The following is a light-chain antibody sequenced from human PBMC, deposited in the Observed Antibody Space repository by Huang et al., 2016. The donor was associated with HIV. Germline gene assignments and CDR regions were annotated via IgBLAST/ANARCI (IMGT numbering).Light chain of an antibody. CDR1: RSLLFASNSKNF. Sequence: DILLTQSPDSLAVSLGERATLTCRSSRSLLFASNSKNFLAWYQQKPGQSPKLLMYMASVRESGVPERFTGSGSGTEFTLTIASPQAEDVAVYYCQQFYNMPYTFGRGTRLEI. V-gene: IGKV4-1*01. CDR2: MAS. J-gene: IGKJ2*01. CDR3: QQFYNMPYT.